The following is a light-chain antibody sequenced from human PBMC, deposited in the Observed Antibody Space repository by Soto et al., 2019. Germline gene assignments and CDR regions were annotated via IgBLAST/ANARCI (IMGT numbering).Light chain of an antibody. CDR1: SSNIGSNY. J-gene: IGLJ3*02. V-gene: IGLV1-47*01. Sequence: QSVLTQPPSASGTPGQRVTISCSGSSSNIGSNYVYWYQQLPETAPKLLIYGTNQRPSGVPDRFSGSKSGTSASLAISGLRSEDEADYYCATWDDSLSGRVFGGGTKLTVL. CDR2: GTN. CDR3: ATWDDSLSGRV.